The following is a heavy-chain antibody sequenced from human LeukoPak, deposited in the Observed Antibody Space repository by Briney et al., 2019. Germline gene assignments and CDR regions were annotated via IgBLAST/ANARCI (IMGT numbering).Heavy chain of an antibody. J-gene: IGHJ4*02. CDR1: GYTFTNYG. CDR2: ISAYNGNT. Sequence: ASVKVSCKASGYTFTNYGFSWVRQAPGQGLEWMGWISAYNGNTGYAQKFQGRVTMTTDTSTSTAYMELGSLTSDDTAVYYCARSPSGYDRLIDYWGQGTLVTVSS. D-gene: IGHD5-12*01. CDR3: ARSPSGYDRLIDY. V-gene: IGHV1-18*04.